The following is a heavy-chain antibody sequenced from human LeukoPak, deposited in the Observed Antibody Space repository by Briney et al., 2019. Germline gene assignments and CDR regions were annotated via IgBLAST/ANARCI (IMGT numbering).Heavy chain of an antibody. D-gene: IGHD7-27*01. CDR1: GYIFTDYF. CDR3: ARDLSSSSHWELDY. Sequence: ASVTVSCTASGYIFTDYFMHWVRQAPGGGLEWMGRVNCNSGDTYVAQSFQDRITVTRDTSISTAYMELGSLGSDATAIYYCARDLSSSSHWELDYWGQGTLVTVSS. CDR2: VNCNSGDT. J-gene: IGHJ4*02. V-gene: IGHV1-2*06.